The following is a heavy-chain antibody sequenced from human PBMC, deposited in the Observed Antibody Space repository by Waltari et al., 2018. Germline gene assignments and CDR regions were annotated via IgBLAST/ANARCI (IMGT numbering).Heavy chain of an antibody. CDR2: ISGSGNTI. CDR1: GFTFRSYA. V-gene: IGHV3-23*01. J-gene: IGHJ4*02. Sequence: EVQLLESGGGLVQPGGSLRLTCAASGFTFRSYAMTWVRQAPGKGLGGVSAISGSGNTIYYADSVKGQFTISRDNSNNTLFLQMSSLRAEDTAVYYCAKDMGDQWGVDYWGQGTLVTVSS. CDR3: AKDMGDQWGVDY. D-gene: IGHD1-26*01.